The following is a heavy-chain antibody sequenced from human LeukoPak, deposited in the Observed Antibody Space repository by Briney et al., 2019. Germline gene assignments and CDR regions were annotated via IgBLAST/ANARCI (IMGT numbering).Heavy chain of an antibody. CDR2: IWYDGSNK. V-gene: IGHV3-33*01. CDR1: GFTFSSYG. CDR3: AREMVVVAATVYYYYGMDV. D-gene: IGHD2-15*01. J-gene: IGHJ6*02. Sequence: LPGRSLRLSCAASGFTFSSYGMHWVRQAPGKGLEWVAVIWYDGSNKYYADSVKGRFTISRDNSKNTLYLQMNSLRAEDTAVYYCAREMVVVAATVYYYYGMDVWGQGTTVTVSS.